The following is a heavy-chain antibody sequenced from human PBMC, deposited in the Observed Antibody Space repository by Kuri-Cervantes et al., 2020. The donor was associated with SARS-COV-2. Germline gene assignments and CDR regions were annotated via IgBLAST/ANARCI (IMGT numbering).Heavy chain of an antibody. D-gene: IGHD2-8*01. Sequence: SETLSLTCTVSGGSISSGGYYWSWTRQHPGKGLEWIGYIYYSGSTYYNPSLKSRVTISVDKSKNQFSLKLSSVIAADTAVYYCARVHCTNGVCYRDYYYYGMDVWGQGTTVTVSS. V-gene: IGHV4-31*03. CDR2: IYYSGST. CDR1: GGSISSGGYY. CDR3: ARVHCTNGVCYRDYYYYGMDV. J-gene: IGHJ6*02.